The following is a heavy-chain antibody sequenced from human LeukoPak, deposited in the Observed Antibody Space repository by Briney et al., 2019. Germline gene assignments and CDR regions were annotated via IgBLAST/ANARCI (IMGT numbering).Heavy chain of an antibody. D-gene: IGHD6-13*01. V-gene: IGHV1-46*01. Sequence: ASVKVSCKASGYIFTSNYIHWVRQAPGQGLEWMGIINPSGGSTSYAQKFQGRVTMTRDTSTSTVYMELSSLRSEDTAVYYCARVGSSTWYESDYWGQGTLVTVSS. CDR2: INPSGGST. CDR3: ARVGSSTWYESDY. J-gene: IGHJ4*02. CDR1: GYIFTSNY.